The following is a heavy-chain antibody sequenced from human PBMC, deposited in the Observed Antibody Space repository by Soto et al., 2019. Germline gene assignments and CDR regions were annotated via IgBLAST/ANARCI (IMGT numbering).Heavy chain of an antibody. CDR3: AREWSISVAAPGD. CDR2: ISNNGINT. D-gene: IGHD6-19*01. Sequence: GSLRLSCAASGFTFSTYTMYWVRQAPGKGLEWVAGISNNGINTHYADSVKGRFTISRDNSKNTLYVQMNSLGAEDTAVYYWAREWSISVAAPGDWGKGTLVTVDS. CDR1: GFTFSTYT. J-gene: IGHJ1*01. V-gene: IGHV3-30-3*01.